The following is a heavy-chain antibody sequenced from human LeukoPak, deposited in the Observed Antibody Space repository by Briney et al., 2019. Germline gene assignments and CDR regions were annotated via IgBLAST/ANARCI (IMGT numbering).Heavy chain of an antibody. CDR3: ARDHNYYDSSGYYPI. V-gene: IGHV1-2*02. J-gene: IGHJ3*02. CDR2: INPNSGGT. CDR1: GYTFTGYY. Sequence: ASVKVSCKASGYTFTGYYMHWVRQAPGQGLEWMGWINPNSGGTSYAQKFQGRVTMTRDTSISTAYMELSRLRSDDTAVYYCARDHNYYDSSGYYPIWGQGTMVTVSS. D-gene: IGHD3-22*01.